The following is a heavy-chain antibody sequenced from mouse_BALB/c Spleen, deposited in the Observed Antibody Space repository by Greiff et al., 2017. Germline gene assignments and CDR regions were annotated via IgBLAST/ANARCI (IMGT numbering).Heavy chain of an antibody. D-gene: IGHD2-4*01. CDR3: ARNDYDDGGYAMDY. CDR2: ILPGSGST. Sequence: QVQLQQSGAELMKPGASVKISCKATGYTFSSYWIEWVKQRPGHGLEWIGEILPGSGSTNYNEKFKGKATFTADTSSNTAYMQLSSLTSEDSAVYYCARNDYDDGGYAMDYWGQGTSVTVSS. J-gene: IGHJ4*01. V-gene: IGHV1-9*01. CDR1: GYTFSSYW.